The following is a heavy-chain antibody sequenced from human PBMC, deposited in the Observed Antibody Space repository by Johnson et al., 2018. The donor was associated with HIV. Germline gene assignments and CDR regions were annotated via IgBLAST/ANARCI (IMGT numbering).Heavy chain of an antibody. CDR2: ISSGSHSI. CDR3: VKEASRGTVTQAPDAFDI. V-gene: IGHV3-11*04. D-gene: IGHD4-17*01. CDR1: GFAFSDYY. Sequence: VHLVESGGGLVKPGGSLRLSCAASGFAFSDYYMAWIRQAPGKGLEWVSFISSGSHSIYYADSVTGRFTISRVNSKNMLYLQMNSLRVEDTAVYYCVKEASRGTVTQAPDAFDIWGQGTVVTVSS. J-gene: IGHJ3*02.